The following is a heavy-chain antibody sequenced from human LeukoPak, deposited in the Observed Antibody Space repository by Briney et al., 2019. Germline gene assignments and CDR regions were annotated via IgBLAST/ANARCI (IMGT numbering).Heavy chain of an antibody. Sequence: PSQTLSLTCAVSGGSISSYYWNWIRQPPGRGLEWIGYIYYSGSTNYNPSLKSRVTMSVDTSKNQFSLKLSSVTAADTAVYYCARGDSSGSSWLDPWGQGTLVTVSS. CDR1: GGSISSYY. CDR3: ARGDSSGSSWLDP. CDR2: IYYSGST. V-gene: IGHV4-59*01. D-gene: IGHD3-22*01. J-gene: IGHJ5*02.